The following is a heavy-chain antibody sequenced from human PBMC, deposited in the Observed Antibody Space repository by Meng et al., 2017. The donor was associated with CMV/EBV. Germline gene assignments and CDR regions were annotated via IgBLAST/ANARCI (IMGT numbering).Heavy chain of an antibody. CDR2: IKQDGSEK. Sequence: GSRRLSCAASGLTFSIYWMTWVRQAPGKGLEWVDNIKQDGSEKYYVDSVKGRFTISRDNAKNSLYLQMNSLRAEDTAVYYCSRDFLYWGQGALVTVSS. CDR1: GLTFSIYW. J-gene: IGHJ4*02. V-gene: IGHV3-7*03. CDR3: SRDFLY.